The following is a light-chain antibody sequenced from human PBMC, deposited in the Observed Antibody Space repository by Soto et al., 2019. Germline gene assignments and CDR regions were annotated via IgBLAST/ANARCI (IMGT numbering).Light chain of an antibody. J-gene: IGLJ2*01. CDR1: SSNIGNND. CDR2: YDD. Sequence: QSVLTQPPSVSEAPRQRVTISCSGSSSNIGNNDVNWYQQLPGKAPKLLIYYDDLLPSGVSDRFSGSKSGTSASLAIRGLQFEDDADYYCAAWDDSLNGVIFGGGTKLTVL. CDR3: AAWDDSLNGVI. V-gene: IGLV1-36*01.